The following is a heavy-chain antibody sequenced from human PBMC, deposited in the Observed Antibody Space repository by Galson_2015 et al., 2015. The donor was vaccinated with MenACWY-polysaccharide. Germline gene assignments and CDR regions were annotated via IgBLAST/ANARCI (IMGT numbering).Heavy chain of an antibody. Sequence: SLRLSCAASGLSFNNAWMSWLRQASGKGPEWVGRIRSKSDGGTTDNAAPVKGRFSISRDDSKNTLYLQMSSLKVEDTAVYYCATGGHYFGNWGQGTLVTVSS. CDR2: IRSKSDGGTT. CDR1: GLSFNNAW. J-gene: IGHJ4*02. CDR3: ATGGHYFGN. V-gene: IGHV3-15*01. D-gene: IGHD3-10*01.